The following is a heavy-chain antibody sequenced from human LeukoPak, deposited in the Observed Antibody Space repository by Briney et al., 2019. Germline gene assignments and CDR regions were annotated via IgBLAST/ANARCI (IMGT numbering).Heavy chain of an antibody. J-gene: IGHJ6*02. V-gene: IGHV3-23*01. Sequence: GGSLRLSCAASGFTFSSYAMSWVRQAPGKGLEWVSAISGSGGSTYYADSVKGRFTISGDNSKNTLYLQMNSLRAEDTAVYYCAKKGWDTLRSYYYYGMDVWGQGTTVTVSS. CDR3: AKKGWDTLRSYYYYGMDV. CDR2: ISGSGGST. CDR1: GFTFSSYA. D-gene: IGHD1-26*01.